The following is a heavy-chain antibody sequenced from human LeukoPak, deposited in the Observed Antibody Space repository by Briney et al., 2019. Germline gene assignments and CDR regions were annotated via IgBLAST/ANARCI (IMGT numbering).Heavy chain of an antibody. CDR1: GYTFTSYG. CDR3: ARAPDYYGNYYFDY. Sequence: ASVKVSCKASGYTFTSYGISWVRQAPGQGLEWTGWISAYNGNTNYAQKLQGRVTMTTDTSTSTAYMELRSLRSDDTAVYYCARAPDYYGNYYFDYWGQGTLVTVSS. CDR2: ISAYNGNT. V-gene: IGHV1-18*01. D-gene: IGHD3-10*01. J-gene: IGHJ4*02.